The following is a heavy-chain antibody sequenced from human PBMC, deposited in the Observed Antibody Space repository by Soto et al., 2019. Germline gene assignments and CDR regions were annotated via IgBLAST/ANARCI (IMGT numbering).Heavy chain of an antibody. D-gene: IGHD1-1*01. Sequence: PWGSLSLSCAVSGITVSANYMTWVRQAPGKGLEWVSVIYSSVGTTYYAHSVKGGFTISRDNSKNTLYLQMDGLRAEETAVYYCGREGFMAGTTGDCWGQGTMVSVSS. J-gene: IGHJ4*02. V-gene: IGHV3-53*01. CDR1: GITVSANY. CDR2: IYSSVGTT. CDR3: GREGFMAGTTGDC.